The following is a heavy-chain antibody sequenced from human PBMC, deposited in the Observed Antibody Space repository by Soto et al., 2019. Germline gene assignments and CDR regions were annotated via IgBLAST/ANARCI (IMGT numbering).Heavy chain of an antibody. CDR3: ASIGGYCSSTSCSKREDYYYYGMDV. CDR1: GYTFTGYY. V-gene: IGHV1-2*02. D-gene: IGHD2-2*01. CDR2: INPNSGGT. J-gene: IGHJ6*02. Sequence: GASVKVSCKASGYTFTGYYMHWVRQAPGQGLEWMGWINPNSGGTNYAQKFQGRVTMTRDTSISTAYMELSRLRSDDTAVYYCASIGGYCSSTSCSKREDYYYYGMDVWGQGTTVTVSS.